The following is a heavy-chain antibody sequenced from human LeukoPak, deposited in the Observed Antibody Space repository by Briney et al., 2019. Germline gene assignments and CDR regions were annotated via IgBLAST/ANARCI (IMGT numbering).Heavy chain of an antibody. V-gene: IGHV3-21*01. CDR3: ARLGYSYGYGAFDI. D-gene: IGHD5-18*01. J-gene: IGHJ3*02. CDR1: GFTFSSYS. Sequence: GGSLRRSCAASGFTFSSYSMNWVRQAPGKGLEWVSSISSSSSYIYYADSVKGRFTISRDNAKNSLYLQMNSLRAEDTAVYYCARLGYSYGYGAFDIWGQGTMVTVFS. CDR2: ISSSSSYI.